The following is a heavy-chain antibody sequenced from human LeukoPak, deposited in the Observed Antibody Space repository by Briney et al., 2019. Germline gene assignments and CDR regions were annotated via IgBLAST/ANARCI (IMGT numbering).Heavy chain of an antibody. CDR2: ISSSSSTI. V-gene: IGHV3-48*01. CDR1: GFTFSSYS. D-gene: IGHD2-2*01. J-gene: IGHJ4*02. CDR3: ARALPAAMILPDY. Sequence: GGSLRLSCAASGFTFSSYSMNWVRQAPGKGLEWVSYISSSSSTIYYADSVKGRFTISRDNAKNSLYLQMNSLRAEDTAVYYCARALPAAMILPDYWGQGTLVTVSS.